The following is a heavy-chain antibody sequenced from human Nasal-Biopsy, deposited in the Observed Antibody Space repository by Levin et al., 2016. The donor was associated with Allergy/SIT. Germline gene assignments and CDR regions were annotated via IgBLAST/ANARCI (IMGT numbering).Heavy chain of an antibody. D-gene: IGHD2-15*01. CDR3: VRQRISIDSAFDY. CDR2: IYPGDSDT. V-gene: IGHV5-51*01. Sequence: KVSCKASGYSFSTYWIGWVRQMPGKGLEWMGIIYPGDSDTRYSPSFQGQVTISADKSISTAYLQWSSLQASDTAMYYCVRQRISIDSAFDYWGQGTLVTVSS. J-gene: IGHJ4*02. CDR1: GYSFSTYW.